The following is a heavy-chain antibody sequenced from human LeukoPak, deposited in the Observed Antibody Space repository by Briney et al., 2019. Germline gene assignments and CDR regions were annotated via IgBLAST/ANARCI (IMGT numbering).Heavy chain of an antibody. CDR1: GFIFSSYA. CDR3: AKGQWELLW. CDR2: IILSGENT. V-gene: IGHV3-23*01. Sequence: GGSLRLSCAASGFIFSSYAMSWVRQAPGKGLEWVSSIILSGENTYYADSVKGRFTISRDNAKNTLYLQMNSLRAEDTAIYYCAKGQWELLWWGQGTLVTVSS. D-gene: IGHD1-26*01. J-gene: IGHJ4*02.